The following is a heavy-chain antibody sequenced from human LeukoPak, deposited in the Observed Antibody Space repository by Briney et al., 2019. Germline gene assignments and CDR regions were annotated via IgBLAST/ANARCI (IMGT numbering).Heavy chain of an antibody. V-gene: IGHV3-23*01. Sequence: GGSLRLSCAASGFTFSSDAMCWVRQAPGKGLEWVSTITNSGGSTYYADSVKGRFTISRDNSKNTLYLQMNSLRAEDTAVYYCAGSYGTMPWFDPWGQGTLVTVSS. D-gene: IGHD5-18*01. CDR2: ITNSGGST. CDR1: GFTFSSDA. J-gene: IGHJ5*02. CDR3: AGSYGTMPWFDP.